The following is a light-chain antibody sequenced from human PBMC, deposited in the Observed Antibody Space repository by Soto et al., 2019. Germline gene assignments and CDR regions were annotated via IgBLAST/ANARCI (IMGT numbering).Light chain of an antibody. CDR2: GNN. V-gene: IGLV1-44*01. J-gene: IGLJ2*01. Sequence: QSVLTQPPSVSGTTVQRVTISCSGSSSNIGINPVNWYQQLPGTAPTLLIYGNNQRPSGVPDRFSGSKSGTSASLAISALQSEDEADYYCAAWDSSLNAHLLFGGGTKLTVL. CDR3: AAWDSSLNAHLL. CDR1: SSNIGINP.